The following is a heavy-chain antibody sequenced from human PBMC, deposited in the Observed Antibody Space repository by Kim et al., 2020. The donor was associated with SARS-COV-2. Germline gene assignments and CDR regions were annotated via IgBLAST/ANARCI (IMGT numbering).Heavy chain of an antibody. D-gene: IGHD6-19*01. V-gene: IGHV1-24*01. Sequence: ASVKVSCKVSGYTLTELSMHWVRQAPGKGLEWMGGFDPEDGETIYAQKFQGRVTMTEDTSTDTAYMELSSLRSEDTAVYYCATGYSSGWYGDYWGQGTLVTVSS. CDR2: FDPEDGET. CDR1: GYTLTELS. CDR3: ATGYSSGWYGDY. J-gene: IGHJ4*02.